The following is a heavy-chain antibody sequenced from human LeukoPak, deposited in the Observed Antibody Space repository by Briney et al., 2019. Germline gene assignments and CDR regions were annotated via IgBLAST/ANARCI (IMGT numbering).Heavy chain of an antibody. CDR1: GFTFSSYW. CDR2: IKQDGSEK. D-gene: IGHD1-1*01. CDR3: AREGFIAAQLERLPSSFDY. J-gene: IGHJ4*02. V-gene: IGHV3-7*01. Sequence: PGGSLRLSCAASGFTFSSYWMSWVRQAPGKGLEWVANIKQDGSEKYYVDSVKGRFTISRDNAKNSLYLQMNSLRAEDTAVYYCAREGFIAAQLERLPSSFDYWGQGTLVTVSS.